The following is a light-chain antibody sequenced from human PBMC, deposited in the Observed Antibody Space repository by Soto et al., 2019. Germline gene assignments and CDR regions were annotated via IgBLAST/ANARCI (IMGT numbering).Light chain of an antibody. J-gene: IGLJ1*01. CDR3: SSYTGSGTLV. CDR2: EVS. V-gene: IGLV2-14*01. Sequence: QSVLTQPASVSGSPGQSITISCTGTSNDFGDYDYVSWYLQHPGKVPKLMIYEVSNRPSGVSNRFSGSKSGNTASLTISGLQAEDEADYYCSSYTGSGTLVFGTGTKVT. CDR1: SNDFGDYDY.